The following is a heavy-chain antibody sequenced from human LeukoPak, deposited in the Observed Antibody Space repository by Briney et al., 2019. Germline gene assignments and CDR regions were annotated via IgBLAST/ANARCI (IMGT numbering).Heavy chain of an antibody. Sequence: GRSLRLSCEASGFTFSGFGMHWVRQSPGKGLEWVAVISYDGSNQYYADSVKGRFTISRDSSKNTLFMQMNSLRAEDTAVYYCAKDKSIAVAGTNDYFDYWGQGTLVTVSS. CDR2: ISYDGSNQ. CDR3: AKDKSIAVAGTNDYFDY. D-gene: IGHD6-19*01. CDR1: GFTFSGFG. V-gene: IGHV3-30*18. J-gene: IGHJ4*02.